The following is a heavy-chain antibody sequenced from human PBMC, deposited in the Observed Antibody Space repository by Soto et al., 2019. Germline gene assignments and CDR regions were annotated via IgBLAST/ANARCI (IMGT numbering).Heavy chain of an antibody. D-gene: IGHD3-3*01. CDR2: IYYSGST. CDR1: GGSISSGGYY. CDR3: ARRIRFLEWFPGPDYYYYYTDV. V-gene: IGHV4-31*03. Sequence: SETLSLTCTVSGGSISSGGYYWSWIRQHPGKGLEWIGYIYYSGSTYYNPSLKSRVTISVDTSKNQFSLKLSSVTAADTAVYYCARRIRFLEWFPGPDYYYYYTDVWRKGPTVTVSS. J-gene: IGHJ6*03.